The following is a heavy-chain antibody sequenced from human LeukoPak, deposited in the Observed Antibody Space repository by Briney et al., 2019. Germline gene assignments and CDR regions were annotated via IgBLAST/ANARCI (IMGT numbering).Heavy chain of an antibody. Sequence: GESLKISCKGSGYNFTSYWIGWVRQMPGKGLEWMGIIYPGDSDTRYSPSFQGQVTISADKSNSTAYPQWSSLKASDTAMYYCARSAVQGGVWVWGQGTLVTVSS. V-gene: IGHV5-51*01. CDR3: ARSAVQGGVWV. D-gene: IGHD3-16*01. CDR2: IYPGDSDT. J-gene: IGHJ4*02. CDR1: GYNFTSYW.